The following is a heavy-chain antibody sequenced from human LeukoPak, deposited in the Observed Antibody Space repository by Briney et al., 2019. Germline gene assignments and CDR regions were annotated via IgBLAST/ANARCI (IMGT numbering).Heavy chain of an antibody. CDR2: LYSDGNT. CDR3: ARSRTSFGVVIMGAFDI. D-gene: IGHD3-3*01. J-gene: IGHJ3*02. Sequence: GGSLRLSCAASGFTVITNDMTWVRQAPGKGLEWVSVLYSDGNTKYADSVQGRFTISRDNAKNSLSLEVNSLRADDTAVYYCARSRTSFGVVIMGAFDIWGQGTMVTVSS. CDR1: GFTVITND. V-gene: IGHV3-53*01.